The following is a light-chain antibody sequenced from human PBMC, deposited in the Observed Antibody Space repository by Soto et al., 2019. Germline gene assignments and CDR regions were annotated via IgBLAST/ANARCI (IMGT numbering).Light chain of an antibody. J-gene: IGKJ4*01. Sequence: EIVMTQSPATLPVSPGEKATISCRASQSLNNNLAWYQQKPGQGPRLLIYFASTRATGIPARFSGSGSGTEFSLTISSLQSEDFASYYCQQYIAWPLTFGGGTKVETK. CDR2: FAS. V-gene: IGKV3-15*01. CDR3: QQYIAWPLT. CDR1: QSLNNN.